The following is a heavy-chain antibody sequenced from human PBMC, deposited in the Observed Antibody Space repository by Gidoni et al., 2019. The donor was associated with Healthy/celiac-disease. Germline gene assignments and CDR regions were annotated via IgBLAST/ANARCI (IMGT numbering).Heavy chain of an antibody. J-gene: IGHJ4*02. D-gene: IGHD6-6*01. V-gene: IGHV1-24*01. CDR2: FDPEDGET. CDR3: ATDPPAKGQLVPLKFDY. Sequence: QVQLVQSGAEVKKPGASVQVSCKVSGYTLTELSMHWVRQAPGKGLEWMGGFDPEDGETIYAQKFQGRVTMTEDTSTDTAYMELSSLRSEDTAVYYCATDPPAKGQLVPLKFDYWGQGTLVTVSS. CDR1: GYTLTELS.